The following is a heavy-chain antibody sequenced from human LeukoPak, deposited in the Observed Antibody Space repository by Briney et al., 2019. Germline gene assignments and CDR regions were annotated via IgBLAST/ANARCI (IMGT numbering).Heavy chain of an antibody. D-gene: IGHD5-18*01. CDR1: GGSFSGYY. Sequence: SETLSLTCAVYGGSFSGYYWSWIRQPPGKGLEWIGEINHSGSTNYNPSLKSRVTISVDTSKHQFSLKLSSVTAADTAVYYCAMVDTAMVNTYWGQGTLVTVSS. CDR2: INHSGST. V-gene: IGHV4-34*01. J-gene: IGHJ4*02. CDR3: AMVDTAMVNTY.